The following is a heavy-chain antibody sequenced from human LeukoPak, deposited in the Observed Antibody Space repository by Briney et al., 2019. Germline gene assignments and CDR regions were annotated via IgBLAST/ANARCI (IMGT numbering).Heavy chain of an antibody. CDR1: GGSMNSYY. D-gene: IGHD3-9*01. V-gene: IGHV4-59*08. CDR2: IYYSGST. Sequence: SETLSLTCSVSGGSMNSYYWSWIRQSPGKGLEGIGYIYYSGSTSYNPSLKSRVTISVDTSKNQFSLKLSSVTAADTAVYYCARHVWLQPFDYWGQGTLVTVSS. CDR3: ARHVWLQPFDY. J-gene: IGHJ4*02.